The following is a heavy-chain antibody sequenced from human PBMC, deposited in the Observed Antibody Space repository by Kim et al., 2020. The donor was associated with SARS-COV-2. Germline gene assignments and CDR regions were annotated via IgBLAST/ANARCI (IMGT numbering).Heavy chain of an antibody. Sequence: SETLSLTCSVSGGSISSSTNYWAWIRQPPGEGLEWIGSIFYTGSTLYNPSLESRATISVDTSKNQFSLKLSSVTAADTAVFYCARKINSKWGWFDPWGQGTLVTVSS. CDR2: IFYTGST. CDR3: ARKINSKWGWFDP. V-gene: IGHV4-39*01. D-gene: IGHD1-26*01. CDR1: GGSISSSTNY. J-gene: IGHJ5*02.